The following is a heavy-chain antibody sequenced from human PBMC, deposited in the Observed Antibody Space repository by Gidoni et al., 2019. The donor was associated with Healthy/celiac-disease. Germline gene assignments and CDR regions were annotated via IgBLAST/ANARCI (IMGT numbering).Heavy chain of an antibody. CDR1: GFTFDDYA. Sequence: EVQLVESGGGLVQPGRSLRLSCAASGFTFDDYAMHWVRQAPGKSLEWVSGISWNSGSIGYADSVKGRFTISRDNAKNSLYLQMNSLRAEDTALYYCAKGGKGGLGVLRFLEWLLPYGMDVWGQGTTVTVSS. CDR3: AKGGKGGLGVLRFLEWLLPYGMDV. D-gene: IGHD3-3*01. CDR2: ISWNSGSI. J-gene: IGHJ6*02. V-gene: IGHV3-9*01.